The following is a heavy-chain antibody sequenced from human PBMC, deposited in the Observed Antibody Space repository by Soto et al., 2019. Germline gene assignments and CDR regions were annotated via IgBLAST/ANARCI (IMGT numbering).Heavy chain of an antibody. CDR3: AKQLGQGSFDI. D-gene: IGHD1-1*01. CDR2: INPNSGGT. CDR1: GYTFTGYY. V-gene: IGHV1-2*06. J-gene: IGHJ3*02. Sequence: VASVKVSCKASGYTFTGYYMHWVRQAPGQGLEWMGRINPNSGGTNYAQKFQGRVTMTRDTSISTAYMDLSRLRSDDTAVYYCAKQLGQGSFDIWGQGTMVTVSS.